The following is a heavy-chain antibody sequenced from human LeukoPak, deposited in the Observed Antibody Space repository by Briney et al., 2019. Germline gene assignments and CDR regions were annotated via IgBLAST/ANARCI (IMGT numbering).Heavy chain of an antibody. D-gene: IGHD3-3*01. CDR3: ARALQRITIFGVVRARYYYMDV. CDR2: IIPIFGTA. V-gene: IGHV1-69*05. J-gene: IGHJ6*03. CDR1: GGTFSSYA. Sequence: VASVKVSCKASGGTFSSYAISWVRQAPGQGLEWMGGIIPIFGTANYAQKFQGRVTITTDESTSTAYMELSSLRSEDTAVYYCARALQRITIFGVVRARYYYMDVWGKGTTVTVSS.